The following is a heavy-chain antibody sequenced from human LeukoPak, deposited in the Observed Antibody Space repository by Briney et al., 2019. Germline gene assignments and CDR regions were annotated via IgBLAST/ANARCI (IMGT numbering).Heavy chain of an antibody. J-gene: IGHJ4*02. Sequence: PGGSLRLSCAASGFTFSSYAMNWFRQAPGKGLELVSSISGSVGRTFYADSVKGRFTISRDNSKNTLYLQMNSLRAEDTALYYCAKDHHADTAMVSWGQGTLVTVSS. CDR2: ISGSVGRT. CDR1: GFTFSSYA. D-gene: IGHD5-18*01. V-gene: IGHV3-23*01. CDR3: AKDHHADTAMVS.